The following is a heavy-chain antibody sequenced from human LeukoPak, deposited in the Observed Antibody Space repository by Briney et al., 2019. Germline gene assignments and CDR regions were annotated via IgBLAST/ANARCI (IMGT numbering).Heavy chain of an antibody. CDR3: ARGSDDFWSGYSPSY. CDR2: INPNSGGT. V-gene: IGHV1-2*02. J-gene: IGHJ4*02. D-gene: IGHD3-3*01. CDR1: GYTFTSYY. Sequence: GASVKVSCKASGYTFTSYYMHWVRQAPGQGLEWMGWINPNSGGTNYAQKFQGRVTMTRDTSISTAYIELSRLRSDDTAVYYCARGSDDFWSGYSPSYWGQGTLVTVSS.